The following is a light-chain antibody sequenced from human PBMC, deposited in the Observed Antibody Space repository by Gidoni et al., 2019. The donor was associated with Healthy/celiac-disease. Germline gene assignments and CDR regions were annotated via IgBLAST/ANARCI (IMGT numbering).Light chain of an antibody. CDR2: DAS. Sequence: ELVLPPSSAPLSLSPGEVAILSFRASQSVSSYLACYQQKPGHAPRLILYDASNRATGIPARFSVSGSGSDFTLTISSLGPEDFAVYYCQHLRNWPPELTFGGGTKVEIK. V-gene: IGKV3-11*01. CDR1: QSVSSY. J-gene: IGKJ4*01. CDR3: QHLRNWPPELT.